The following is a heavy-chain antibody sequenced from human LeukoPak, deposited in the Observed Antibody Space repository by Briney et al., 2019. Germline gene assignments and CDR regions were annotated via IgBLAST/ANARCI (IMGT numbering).Heavy chain of an antibody. CDR3: VSGSYYNFDY. CDR2: ISSNGGST. V-gene: IGHV3-64D*06. CDR1: GFTFSSYA. J-gene: IGHJ4*02. Sequence: GGSLRLSCSASGFTFSSYAMHWVRQAPGKGLEYVSAISSNGGSTYYADSVKGRFTISRDNSKNTLYLQMSSLRAEGTAVYYCVSGSYYNFDYWGQGTLVTVSS. D-gene: IGHD1-26*01.